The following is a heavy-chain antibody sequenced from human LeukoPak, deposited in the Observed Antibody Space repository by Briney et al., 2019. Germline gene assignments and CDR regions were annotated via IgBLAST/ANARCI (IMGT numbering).Heavy chain of an antibody. CDR3: ARRGYFSSGIDY. CDR1: GYSFTRYW. CDR2: FYPGDSDN. Sequence: PGESLKTPRKCSGYSFTRYWIGLVRQMPAKGLGGMGIFYPGDSDNRFSPSFQGEVTLPTDKSISTAYLQWSGLKASDTPRSSCARRGYFSSGIDYWGQGALVTVSS. D-gene: IGHD6-19*01. J-gene: IGHJ4*02. V-gene: IGHV5-51*01.